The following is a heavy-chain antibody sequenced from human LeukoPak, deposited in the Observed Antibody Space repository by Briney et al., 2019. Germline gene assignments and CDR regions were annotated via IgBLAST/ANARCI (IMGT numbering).Heavy chain of an antibody. CDR3: ARLGLKGIFGVVTLYTGFDP. CDR1: GGSISSSSYY. D-gene: IGHD3-3*01. V-gene: IGHV4-39*01. Sequence: PSETLSLTCTVSGGSISSSSYYWGWIRQPPGKGLEWIGSIYYSGSTYYNPALKSRVTISVDTSKNQFSLKLSSVTAADTAVYYCARLGLKGIFGVVTLYTGFDPWGQGTLVTVSS. J-gene: IGHJ5*02. CDR2: IYYSGST.